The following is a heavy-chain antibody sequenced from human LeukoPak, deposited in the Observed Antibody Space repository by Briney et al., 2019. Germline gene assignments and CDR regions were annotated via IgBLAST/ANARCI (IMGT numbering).Heavy chain of an antibody. D-gene: IGHD1-26*01. J-gene: IGHJ4*02. Sequence: SQTLSLTCTVSGGSISSGDYYWSWIRQPPGKGLEWIGYMYYSRSTYYNPSLKSRVTISVDTSKNQFSLKLSSVPAADTAVYYCVRRMVGAIRPFDYWGQGTLVTVSS. CDR2: MYYSRST. CDR3: VRRMVGAIRPFDY. CDR1: GGSISSGDYY. V-gene: IGHV4-30-4*01.